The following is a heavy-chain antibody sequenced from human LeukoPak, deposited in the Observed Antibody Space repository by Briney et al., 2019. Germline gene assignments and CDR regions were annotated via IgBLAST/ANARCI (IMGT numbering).Heavy chain of an antibody. J-gene: IGHJ4*02. CDR3: ASSDETYYYGSGSYTLFDY. Sequence: SETLSLTCTVSGCSISISCYWWGWIRQPRGKGLEWIGSIYYSRSTHYNPSLKSRVTISVDRSKNQFSLKLSSVTAADTAVYYCASSDETYYYGSGSYTLFDYWGQGTLVTVSS. CDR2: IYYSRST. V-gene: IGHV4-39*01. CDR1: GCSISISCYW. D-gene: IGHD3-10*01.